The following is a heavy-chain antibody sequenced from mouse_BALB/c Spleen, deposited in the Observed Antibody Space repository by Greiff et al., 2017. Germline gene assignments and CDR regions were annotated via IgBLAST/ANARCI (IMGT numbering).Heavy chain of an antibody. CDR3: ARQEGGNYVYWYFDV. V-gene: IGHV1-84*02. Sequence: QVQLQQSGPELVKPGASVKISCKASGYTFTDYYINWVKQKPGQGLEWIGWIYPGSGNTKYNEKFKGKATLTVDTSSSTAYMQLSSLTSEDTAVYFCARQEGGNYVYWYFDVWGAGTTVTVSS. CDR1: GYTFTDYY. D-gene: IGHD2-1*01. CDR2: IYPGSGNT. J-gene: IGHJ1*01.